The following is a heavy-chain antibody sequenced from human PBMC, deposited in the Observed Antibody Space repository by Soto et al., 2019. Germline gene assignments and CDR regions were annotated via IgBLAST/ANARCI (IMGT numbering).Heavy chain of an antibody. CDR2: ISAYNGNT. V-gene: IGHV1-18*01. CDR3: ARVLSSYRSGWSVNEDY. Sequence: QVQLVQSGAEVKKPGASVNVYCKASGYTFTSYGISWVRQAPGQGREWMGWISAYNGNTNYAQKLQGRVTMTTDTSTSTAYMELRSLRSDDTAVYYCARVLSSYRSGWSVNEDYGGQGTLVTVSS. J-gene: IGHJ4*02. D-gene: IGHD6-19*01. CDR1: GYTFTSYG.